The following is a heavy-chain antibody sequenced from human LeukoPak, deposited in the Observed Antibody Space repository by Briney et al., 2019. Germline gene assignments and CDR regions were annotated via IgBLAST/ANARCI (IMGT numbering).Heavy chain of an antibody. D-gene: IGHD6-13*01. CDR2: LYTGGST. CDR1: GGSIISGSYY. V-gene: IGHV4-61*02. Sequence: SETLSLTCTVSGGSIISGSYYWSWIRQPAGKGLEWIGRLYTGGSTTYNPSLKGRVTISVDTSKNHFSLKLGSVTAADTAVYYCARDSSGIAAVGTDWGQGTLVTVSS. J-gene: IGHJ4*02. CDR3: ARDSSGIAAVGTD.